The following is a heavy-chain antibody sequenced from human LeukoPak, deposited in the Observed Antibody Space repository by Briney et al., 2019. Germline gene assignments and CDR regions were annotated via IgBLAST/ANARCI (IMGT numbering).Heavy chain of an antibody. D-gene: IGHD5-12*01. Sequence: SETLSLTCTVSGGSVSSGSYYWSWIRQPPGKGLEWIGYIYYSGSTNYNPSLKSRVTISEDTSKNQFSLKLSSVTAADTAVYYCARATSGTWEAFFQHWGQGTLVTVSS. J-gene: IGHJ1*01. CDR3: ARATSGTWEAFFQH. CDR1: GGSVSSGSYY. CDR2: IYYSGST. V-gene: IGHV4-61*01.